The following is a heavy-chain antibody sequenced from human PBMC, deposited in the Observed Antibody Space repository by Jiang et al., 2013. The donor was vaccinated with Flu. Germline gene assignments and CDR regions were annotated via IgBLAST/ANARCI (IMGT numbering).Heavy chain of an antibody. Sequence: EINHSGSTNYNPSLKSRVTISVDTSKNQFSLKLSSVTAADTAVYYCAREWNVLLWFGELYYFDYWGQGTLVTVSS. CDR3: AREWNVLLWFGELYYFDY. J-gene: IGHJ4*02. V-gene: IGHV4-34*01. D-gene: IGHD3-10*01. CDR2: INHSGST.